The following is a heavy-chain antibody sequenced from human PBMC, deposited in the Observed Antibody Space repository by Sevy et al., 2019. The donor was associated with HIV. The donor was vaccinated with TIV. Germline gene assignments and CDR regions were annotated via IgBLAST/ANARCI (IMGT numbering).Heavy chain of an antibody. CDR3: ARDVGGGYFDY. Sequence: GGSLRLSCVASGFTFNNFWMAWVRQAPGKGLEWFANIKPDGSESNHVGSVKGRFTTSRDKAKNSLYLQMNSLTAEDTAVYYCARDVGGGYFDYWGQGTLVTVSS. CDR2: IKPDGSES. CDR1: GFTFNNFW. J-gene: IGHJ4*01. D-gene: IGHD3-16*01. V-gene: IGHV3-7*03.